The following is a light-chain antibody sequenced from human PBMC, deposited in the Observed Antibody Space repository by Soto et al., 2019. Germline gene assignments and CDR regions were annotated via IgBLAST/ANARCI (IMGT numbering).Light chain of an antibody. CDR3: SSYTSSSTHYV. J-gene: IGLJ1*01. CDR1: SSDVGGYNY. V-gene: IGLV2-14*01. CDR2: DVS. Sequence: QSALTQPASVSGSPGQSITISCTGTSSDVGGYNYVSWYLQHPGKAPKLMIYDVSNRPSGVSNRFSGSKSGNTASLTISGLQPEDEADYYCSSYTSSSTHYVFGTGTKLTVL.